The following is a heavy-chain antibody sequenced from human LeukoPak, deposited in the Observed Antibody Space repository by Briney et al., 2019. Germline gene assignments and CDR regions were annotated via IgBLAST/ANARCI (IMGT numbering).Heavy chain of an antibody. V-gene: IGHV1-69*01. Sequence: SVKVSCKASGGTFSSYAISWVRQAPGQGLEWMGGIIPIFGTASYAQKFQGRVTITADESTSTAYMELSSLRSEDTAVYYCAREERNGGYLADNWGQGTLVTVSS. CDR2: IIPIFGTA. J-gene: IGHJ4*02. CDR1: GGTFSSYA. D-gene: IGHD3-10*01. CDR3: AREERNGGYLADN.